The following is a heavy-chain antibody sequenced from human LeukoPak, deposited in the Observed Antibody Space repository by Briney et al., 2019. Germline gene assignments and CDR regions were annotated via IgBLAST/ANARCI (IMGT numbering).Heavy chain of an antibody. CDR2: ISYDGSNK. J-gene: IGHJ4*02. CDR1: GFTFSSYG. CDR3: ARDFTPEWFDIH. V-gene: IGHV3-30*03. Sequence: PGGSLRPSCAASGFTFSSYGMHWVRQAPGKGLEWVAVISYDGSNKYYADSVKGRFTISRDNSKNTVYLQMNSLRADDTAVYYCARDFTPEWFDIHWGQGTLVTVS. D-gene: IGHD3-3*01.